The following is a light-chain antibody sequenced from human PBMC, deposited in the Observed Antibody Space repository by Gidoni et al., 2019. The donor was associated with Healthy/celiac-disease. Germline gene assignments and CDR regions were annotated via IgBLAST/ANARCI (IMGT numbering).Light chain of an antibody. CDR1: SSNIGSNT. V-gene: IGLV1-44*01. Sequence: QSVLTQPPSASRTPGQRVTISCSGSSSNIGSNTVNWYQQLPGTAPKLLIYSNNQRPSGVPDRFSGSKSGTSASLAISGLQSEDEADYYCAAWDDSLNGYVFGTGTKVTAL. CDR2: SNN. CDR3: AAWDDSLNGYV. J-gene: IGLJ1*01.